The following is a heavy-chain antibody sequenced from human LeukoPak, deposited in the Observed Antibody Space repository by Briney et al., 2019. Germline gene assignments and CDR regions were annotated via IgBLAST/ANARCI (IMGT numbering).Heavy chain of an antibody. V-gene: IGHV1-8*01. CDR3: ASTGPYYYDSSGYSY. J-gene: IGHJ4*02. Sequence: GASVKVSCKASGYTFTSYDINWVRQATGQGLEWMGWMNPNSGNTGYAQKFQGRVTMTRNTSISTAYMELSSLRSEDTAVYYCASTGPYYYDSSGYSYWGQGTLVTVSS. CDR2: MNPNSGNT. D-gene: IGHD3-22*01. CDR1: GYTFTSYD.